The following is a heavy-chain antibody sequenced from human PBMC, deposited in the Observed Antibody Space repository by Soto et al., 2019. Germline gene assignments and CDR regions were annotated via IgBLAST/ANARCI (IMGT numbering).Heavy chain of an antibody. CDR3: ARDALPLRPPNTWFAP. CDR1: GGTFSSYA. D-gene: IGHD3-16*01. V-gene: IGHV1-69*13. CDR2: IIPIFGTA. Sequence: SVKVSCKASGGTFSSYAISWVRQAPGQGLEWMGGIIPIFGTANYAQKFQGRVTITADESTSTAYMELSSLRSEDTAVYYCARDALPLRPPNTWFAPGGQGTRVTVPP. J-gene: IGHJ5*02.